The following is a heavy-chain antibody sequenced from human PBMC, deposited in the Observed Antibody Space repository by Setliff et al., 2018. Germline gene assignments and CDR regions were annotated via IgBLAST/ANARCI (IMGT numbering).Heavy chain of an antibody. CDR1: GYSISSGYI. D-gene: IGHD4-17*01. V-gene: IGHV4-38-2*02. Sequence: PSETLSLTCTVSGYSISSGYIWGWIRQPPGKGLEWVGSISHSGSTYYNPSLRSRVTISLDTSKNQFSPKLTSVTAADTAVYYCAGGRRYDYGWDFDYWGQGTLVTVSS. CDR3: AGGRRYDYGWDFDY. CDR2: ISHSGST. J-gene: IGHJ4*02.